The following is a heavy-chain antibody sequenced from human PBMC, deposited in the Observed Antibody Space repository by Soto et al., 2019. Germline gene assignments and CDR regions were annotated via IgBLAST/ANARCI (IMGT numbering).Heavy chain of an antibody. CDR3: ARERASELWFGEFLYYYYGMDG. CDR2: ISYDGSNK. D-gene: IGHD3-10*01. V-gene: IGHV3-30-3*01. J-gene: IGHJ6*02. CDR1: GFTFSSYA. Sequence: GGSLRLSCAASGFTFSSYAMHWVRQAPGKGLEWVAVISYDGSNKYYADSVKGRFTISRDNSKNTLYLQMNSLRAEDTAVYYCARERASELWFGEFLYYYYGMDGWGQGTKVTVSS.